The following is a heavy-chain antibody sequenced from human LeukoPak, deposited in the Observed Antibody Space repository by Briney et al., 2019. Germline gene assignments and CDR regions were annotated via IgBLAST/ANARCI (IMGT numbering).Heavy chain of an antibody. V-gene: IGHV3-7*03. CDR2: INDDATET. D-gene: IGHD6-19*01. J-gene: IGHJ4*02. CDR1: GFTFRSYC. CDR3: SGGGGWESDF. Sequence: GMSLRLSCAASGFTFRSYCMTWVRQAPGKGIEWVANINDDATETNYIDSVKGRFTISRDNVRNSLHLQMDSLRAEDTAVYYCSGGGGWESDFWGQGTLVTVSS.